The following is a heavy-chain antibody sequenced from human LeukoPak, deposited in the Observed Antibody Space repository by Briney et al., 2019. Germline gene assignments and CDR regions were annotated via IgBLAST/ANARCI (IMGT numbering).Heavy chain of an antibody. V-gene: IGHV4-34*01. J-gene: IGHJ5*02. CDR2: INHGGST. Sequence: SETLTLTCAVSGGSFSGYYWSWIRQPPGKGLEWIGEINHGGSTKYNPCLKRRATISVDTSKNQFTLKLTSVTAADTAVYYCARDGPDCSSSSCTPDWFAPWGEGTLVTVSA. CDR1: GGSFSGYY. CDR3: ARDGPDCSSSSCTPDWFAP. D-gene: IGHD2-2*01.